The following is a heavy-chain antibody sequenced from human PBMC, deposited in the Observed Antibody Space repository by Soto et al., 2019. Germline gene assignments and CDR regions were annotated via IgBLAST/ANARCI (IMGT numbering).Heavy chain of an antibody. D-gene: IGHD4-17*01. Sequence: PSETLCLTCTVSGGSVTNVGYYWGWIRQSPGKGLEWIGSVYYRGRSYSKSSVKSRVTISVDTSKNRFSLSLNSVTASDTAVYFCVSQRTTVPTQAYFDYWGPGALV. CDR3: VSQRTTVPTQAYFDY. J-gene: IGHJ4*02. CDR1: GGSVTNVGYY. CDR2: VYYRGRS. V-gene: IGHV4-39*01.